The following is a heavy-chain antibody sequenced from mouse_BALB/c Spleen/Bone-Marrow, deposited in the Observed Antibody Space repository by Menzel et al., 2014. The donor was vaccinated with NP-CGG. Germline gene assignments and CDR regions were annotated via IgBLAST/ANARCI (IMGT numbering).Heavy chain of an antibody. CDR3: ARWGGFYYAMDY. CDR1: GYTFTSYW. J-gene: IGHJ4*01. Sequence: QVQLQQSGAELVKPGTPVKLSCRASGYTFTSYWMNWVKQRPGRGLEWIGRIDPSDSETHYNQKFKDKATLTVDKSSSTAFFQLSSLTSEDSAVYYCARWGGFYYAMDYWGQGTSVTVSS. V-gene: IGHV1-69*02. CDR2: IDPSDSET.